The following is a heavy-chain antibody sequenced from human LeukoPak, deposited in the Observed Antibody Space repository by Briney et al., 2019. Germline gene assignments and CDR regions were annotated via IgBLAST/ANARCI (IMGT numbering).Heavy chain of an antibody. CDR1: GGSISGWY. CDR2: IYGSGNT. Sequence: SETLSLTCTVSGGSISGWYWSWIRQPPGKGLEWIGYIYGSGNTNYNPSLKSRVTMSIDTSKNQFSLKLNSVTAADTAVYYCTRGGSADPFEHWGQGTLVTVSS. J-gene: IGHJ4*02. V-gene: IGHV4-59*08. CDR3: TRGGSADPFEH. D-gene: IGHD1-26*01.